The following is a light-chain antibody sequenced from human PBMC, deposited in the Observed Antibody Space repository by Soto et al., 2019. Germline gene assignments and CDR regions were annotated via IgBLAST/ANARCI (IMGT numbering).Light chain of an antibody. J-gene: IGKJ5*01. Sequence: EIVLTQSPGTLSLSPGESATLLCRASQSVSSSYLAWYQQKPGQAPRLLIYGASTRATGIPARFSGSGSGTEFTLTISSLQSEDFAVYYCQQYNNWPLITFGQGTRLEIK. CDR2: GAS. CDR3: QQYNNWPLIT. CDR1: QSVSSSY. V-gene: IGKV3-15*01.